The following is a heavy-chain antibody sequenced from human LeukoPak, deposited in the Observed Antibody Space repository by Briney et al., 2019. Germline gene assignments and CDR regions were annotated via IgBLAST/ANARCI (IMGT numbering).Heavy chain of an antibody. Sequence: ASVKVSCKAAGYTFTSYDINWGRQATGQGLEWMGWMIPNSGDTGYAQKSQGRVTMTRNTSISTAYMELSSLTSEDTAVYYCARSPSSPGFDYWGQGTLVTVSS. CDR1: GYTFTSYD. CDR2: MIPNSGDT. D-gene: IGHD6-6*01. V-gene: IGHV1-8*01. J-gene: IGHJ4*02. CDR3: ARSPSSPGFDY.